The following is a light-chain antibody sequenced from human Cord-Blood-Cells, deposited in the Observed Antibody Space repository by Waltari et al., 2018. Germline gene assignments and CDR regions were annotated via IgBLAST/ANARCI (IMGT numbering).Light chain of an antibody. CDR3: SSYTCSSTGV. CDR2: DVS. CDR1: SSDVGGYNY. Sequence: QSALTQPASVSGSPGQSITISCTGTSSDVGGYNYVSWYQQHPGKAPKLMIYDVSNRPSGGSNRFSDSKSGNTAFPTSSGLQAEDEADYYCSSYTCSSTGVCGGGSKLTVL. J-gene: IGLJ3*02. V-gene: IGLV2-14*03.